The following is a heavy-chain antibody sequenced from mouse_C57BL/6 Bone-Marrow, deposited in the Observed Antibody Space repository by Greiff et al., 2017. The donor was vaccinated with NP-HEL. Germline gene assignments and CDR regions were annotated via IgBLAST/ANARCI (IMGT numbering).Heavy chain of an antibody. V-gene: IGHV5-4*01. J-gene: IGHJ1*03. CDR1: GFTFSSYA. CDR3: ARDGFTTVAYWYFDV. Sequence: EVQRVESGGGLVKPGGSLKLSCAASGFTFSSYAMSWVRQTPEKRLEWVATISDGGSYTYYPDNVKGRFTISRDNAKNNLYLQMSHLKSEDTAMYYCARDGFTTVAYWYFDVWGTGTTVTVSS. CDR2: ISDGGSYT. D-gene: IGHD1-1*01.